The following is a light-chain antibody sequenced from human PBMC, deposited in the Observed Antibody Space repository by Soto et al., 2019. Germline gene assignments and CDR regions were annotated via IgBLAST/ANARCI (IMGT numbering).Light chain of an antibody. CDR3: QQSYSTPPT. CDR1: QSVLYSSNNKNN. V-gene: IGKV4-1*01. CDR2: WAS. J-gene: IGKJ1*01. Sequence: DIVLTQSPDSLAVSLGERATINCKSSQSVLYSSNNKNNLVWYQQKPGQPPKLLIYWASTRESGVPDRVSGSGSGKDFTLTISSLQAEDVAVYYCQQSYSTPPTFGQGTQVQIQ.